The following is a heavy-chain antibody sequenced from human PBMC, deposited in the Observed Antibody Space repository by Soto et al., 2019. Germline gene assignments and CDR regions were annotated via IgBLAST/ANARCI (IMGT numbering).Heavy chain of an antibody. CDR1: GVNFRGYA. D-gene: IGHD5-18*01. CDR3: ARSRSAMADGMNV. Sequence: GGSLRLSCEVSGVNFRGYAMSWVRQAPGKGLEWVSGIRIGPGITYYADSVKGRFTISSDISRKTVYLQMNNLRGEDTALYFCARSRSAMADGMNVWGQGTTVTVSS. J-gene: IGHJ6*02. CDR2: IRIGPGIT. V-gene: IGHV3-23*01.